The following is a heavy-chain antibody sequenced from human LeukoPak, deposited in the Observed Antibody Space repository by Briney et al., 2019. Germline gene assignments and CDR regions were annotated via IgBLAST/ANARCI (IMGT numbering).Heavy chain of an antibody. CDR2: INHSGST. CDR3: ARGKYYYDSSGYYELSH. D-gene: IGHD3-22*01. Sequence: SETLSLTCAVYGGSFSGYYWSWIRQPPGKGLEWIGEINHSGSTNYNPSIKSRVTISVDTSKNQSSLKLSSVTAADTAVYYCARGKYYYDSSGYYELSHWGQGTLVTVSS. V-gene: IGHV4-34*01. CDR1: GGSFSGYY. J-gene: IGHJ4*02.